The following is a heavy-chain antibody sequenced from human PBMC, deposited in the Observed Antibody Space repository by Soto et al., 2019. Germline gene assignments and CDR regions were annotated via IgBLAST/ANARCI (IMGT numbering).Heavy chain of an antibody. CDR2: IYHSGST. CDR3: ARSPSGLERNYYYGMDV. Sequence: QVQLQESGPGLVKPSGTLSLTCAVSGGSISSSNWWSWVRQPPGKGLEWIGEIYHSGSTNYNPSLKSRVTISVDKSKNQFSLKLSSVTAADTAVYYCARSPSGLERNYYYGMDVWGQGTTVTVSS. J-gene: IGHJ6*02. CDR1: GGSISSSNW. V-gene: IGHV4-4*02. D-gene: IGHD1-1*01.